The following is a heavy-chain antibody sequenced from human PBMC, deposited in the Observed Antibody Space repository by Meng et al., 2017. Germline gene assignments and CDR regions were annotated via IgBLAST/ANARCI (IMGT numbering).Heavy chain of an antibody. J-gene: IGHJ6*02. V-gene: IGHV1-46*01. D-gene: IGHD4-17*01. Sequence: ASVKVSCKASGYTFTSYYMHWVRQAPGQGLEWMGIINPSGGSTNYAQKFQGRVTITADKSTSTAYMELSSLRSEDTAVYYCARGAYVTKRYYYYYYGMDVWGQGTTVTVSS. CDR2: INPSGGST. CDR3: ARGAYVTKRYYYYYYGMDV. CDR1: GYTFTSYY.